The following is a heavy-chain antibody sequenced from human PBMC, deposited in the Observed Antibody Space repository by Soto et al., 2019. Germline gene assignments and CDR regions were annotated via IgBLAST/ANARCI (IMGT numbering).Heavy chain of an antibody. V-gene: IGHV2-5*05. CDR3: VRRGCSGGACYGSYY. CDR2: VYWVGDT. Sequence: QITLKESGPTLVKPTQTLTLTCTFSGFSLSTSGVGVGWIRQPPGKALEWLGVVYWVGDTRNGPSLKSRLNMSKYTAKNQVVIDITNIDPVDPGTYYWVRRGCSGGACYGSYYWGQGTPVTVSS. CDR1: GFSLSTSGVG. J-gene: IGHJ4*02. D-gene: IGHD2-15*01.